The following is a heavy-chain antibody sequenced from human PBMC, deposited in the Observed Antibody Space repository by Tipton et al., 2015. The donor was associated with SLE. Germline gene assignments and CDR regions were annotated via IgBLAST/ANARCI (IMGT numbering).Heavy chain of an antibody. Sequence: SLRLSCAASGFPFSSSDMHWVRQAPGKGLQWVSGIWSDGSNKYYADSVKGRFTISRDNSKNALYLQMNSLRAEDTAVYYCARSLGPHATDSWVQGSLVTVSS. CDR1: GFPFSSSD. CDR3: ARSLGPHATDS. V-gene: IGHV3-33*01. CDR2: IWSDGSNK. J-gene: IGHJ4*02. D-gene: IGHD7-27*01.